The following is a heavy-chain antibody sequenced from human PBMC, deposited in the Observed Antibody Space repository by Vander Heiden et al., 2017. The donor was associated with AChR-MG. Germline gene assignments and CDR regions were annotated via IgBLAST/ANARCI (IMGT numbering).Heavy chain of an antibody. V-gene: IGHV3-30-3*01. Sequence: QVQLVESGGGVVQPGRSLPLPFPASGFPSRGYAMHWVRQDPGKGREWVAVISYDGSNKYYADSVKGRFTISRDNSKNTLYLQMNSLRAEDTAVYYCARERVAATRAEYFQHWGQGTLVTVSS. CDR2: ISYDGSNK. CDR1: GFPSRGYA. D-gene: IGHD2-15*01. CDR3: ARERVAATRAEYFQH. J-gene: IGHJ1*01.